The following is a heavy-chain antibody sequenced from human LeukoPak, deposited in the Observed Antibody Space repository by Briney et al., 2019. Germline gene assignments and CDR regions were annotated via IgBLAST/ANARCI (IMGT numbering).Heavy chain of an antibody. CDR1: GFTFSSYG. D-gene: IGHD3-3*01. CDR3: AAPETPLGHYNYDFPYYGMDV. V-gene: IGHV3-33*01. Sequence: PGGSLRLSCAASGFTFSSYGMHWVRQAPGKGLEWVAVIWYDGSNKYYADSVKGRFTISRDNSKNTLYLQVNSLRSEDTAVYYCAAPETPLGHYNYDFPYYGMDVWGQGTTVTVSS. J-gene: IGHJ6*02. CDR2: IWYDGSNK.